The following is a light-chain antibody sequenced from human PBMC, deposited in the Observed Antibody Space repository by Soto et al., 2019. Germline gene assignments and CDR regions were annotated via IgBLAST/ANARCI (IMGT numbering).Light chain of an antibody. Sequence: ASQVTQSPSSLSASVGDRVTITCRASQGIRNDLGWYQQEQGKAPKLLIYAASSLESGVPSRLSGSGYGTDFTLTISSMQNEDFATYYCLQDYNYPWTFGHGTKVDIK. J-gene: IGKJ1*01. CDR3: LQDYNYPWT. V-gene: IGKV1-6*01. CDR2: AAS. CDR1: QGIRND.